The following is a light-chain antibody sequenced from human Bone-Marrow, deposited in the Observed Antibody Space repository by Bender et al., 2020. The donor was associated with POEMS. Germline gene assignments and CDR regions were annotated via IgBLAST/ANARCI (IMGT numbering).Light chain of an antibody. Sequence: QSALTQPASVSGSPGQSISISCTGTSGDIGGSIYVSWYQQHPGKAPKLMIYAVSNRPSGVSNRFSGSKSGNTASLIISGLQAEDEADYYCSSYTSFSTPVFGGGTKLTV. J-gene: IGLJ3*02. CDR1: SGDIGGSIY. CDR2: AVS. CDR3: SSYTSFSTPV. V-gene: IGLV2-14*03.